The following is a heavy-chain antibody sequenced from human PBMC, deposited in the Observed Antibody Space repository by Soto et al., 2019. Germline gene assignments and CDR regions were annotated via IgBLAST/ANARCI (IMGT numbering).Heavy chain of an antibody. CDR3: ATGYSYAPFDP. D-gene: IGHD5-18*01. CDR1: GFTLSSYG. CDR2: ISASGGST. Sequence: XGSLRLSCAASGFTLSSYGMSWVRQAPGKGLEWVSSISASGGSTYYADSVKGRFTISRDNSKNTLYLQMNNLRAEDTAVYYCATGYSYAPFDPWGQGTLVTVSS. J-gene: IGHJ5*02. V-gene: IGHV3-23*01.